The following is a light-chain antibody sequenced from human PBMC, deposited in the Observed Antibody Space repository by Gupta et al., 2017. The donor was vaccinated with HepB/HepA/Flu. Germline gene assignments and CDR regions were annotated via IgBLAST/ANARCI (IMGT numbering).Light chain of an antibody. CDR1: QTLLSPSNNKNC. J-gene: IGKJ1*01. V-gene: IGKV4-1*01. CDR3: QQYYTPPWT. Sequence: DIVMTQSPDSLAVSLGERATINCKSSQTLLSPSNNKNCLAWYQQKPGQPPQLVLYWASTRESGVPDRFSGSGSGTDFTLTISSLQAEDVAIYYCQQYYTPPWTFGQGTKVEIK. CDR2: WAS.